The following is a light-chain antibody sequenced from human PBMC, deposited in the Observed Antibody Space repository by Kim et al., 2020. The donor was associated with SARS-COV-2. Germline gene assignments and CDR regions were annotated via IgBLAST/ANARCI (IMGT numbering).Light chain of an antibody. J-gene: IGLJ2*01. CDR1: SLRRYY. V-gene: IGLV3-19*01. CDR3: NSRDSNDNVV. Sequence: VALGQTVRITCKGDSLRRYYATWYQQKPGQAPILVIYGKNNRPSGIPDRFSGSSSGNTASLTITGTQAGDEADYYCNSRDSNDNVVFGGGTKLTVL. CDR2: GKN.